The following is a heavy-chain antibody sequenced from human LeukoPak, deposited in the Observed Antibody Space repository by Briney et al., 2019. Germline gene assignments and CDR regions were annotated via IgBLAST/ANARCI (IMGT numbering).Heavy chain of an antibody. CDR2: IYYSGST. CDR1: GGSISSYY. Sequence: SETLSLTCTVSGGSISSYYWSWIRQPPGKGLEWIGYIYYSGSTNYNPSLKSRVTISVDTSKNQFSLKLSSVTAADTAVYYCARTWNSAIGSAGDWFDPWGQGAQVIVSS. J-gene: IGHJ5*02. CDR3: ARTWNSAIGSAGDWFDP. D-gene: IGHD3-10*01. V-gene: IGHV4-59*08.